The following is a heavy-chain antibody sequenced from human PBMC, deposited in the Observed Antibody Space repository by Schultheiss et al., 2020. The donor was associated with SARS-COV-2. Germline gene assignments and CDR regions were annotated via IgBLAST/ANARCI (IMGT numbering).Heavy chain of an antibody. J-gene: IGHJ4*02. CDR2: ISSSSSTI. D-gene: IGHD3-3*01. Sequence: GGSLRLSCAASGFTFSSYSMNWVRQAPGKGLEWVSYISSSSSTIYYADSVKGRFTISRDNAMNSLYLQMNSLRAEDTAVYYCASNAYYDFWSGHGDYWGQGTLVTAPQ. CDR1: GFTFSSYS. CDR3: ASNAYYDFWSGHGDY. V-gene: IGHV3-48*01.